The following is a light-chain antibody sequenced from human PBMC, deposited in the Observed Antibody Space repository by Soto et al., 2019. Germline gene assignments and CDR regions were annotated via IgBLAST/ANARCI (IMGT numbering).Light chain of an antibody. CDR3: QHYNNWPPWT. CDR1: QRISSN. V-gene: IGKV3-15*01. J-gene: IGKJ1*01. Sequence: EVLLTQSPATLSVSPGERATLSCRASQRISSNLAWYQQRPGQAPRLLIYGASTRAHGIPARFSGSGSETEFTLTISSLQSEDFAVYYCQHYNNWPPWTFGQGTKVDIK. CDR2: GAS.